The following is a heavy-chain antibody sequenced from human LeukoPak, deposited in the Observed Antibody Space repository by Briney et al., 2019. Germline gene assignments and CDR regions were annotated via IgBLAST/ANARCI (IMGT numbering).Heavy chain of an antibody. D-gene: IGHD4-23*01. J-gene: IGHJ3*02. CDR2: IYYSGST. CDR1: GGSISSSSYY. V-gene: IGHV4-39*07. CDR3: ARDRGGNSPLHAFDI. Sequence: SETLSLTCTVSGGSISSSSYYWGWIRQPPGKGLEWIGSIYYSGSTYYNPSLKSRVTISVDTSKNQFSLKLSSVTAADTAVYYCARDRGGNSPLHAFDIWGQGTMVTVSS.